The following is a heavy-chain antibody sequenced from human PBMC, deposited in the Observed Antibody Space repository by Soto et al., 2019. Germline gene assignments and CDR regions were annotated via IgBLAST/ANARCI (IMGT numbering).Heavy chain of an antibody. V-gene: IGHV6-1*01. Sequence: SQTLSLTCAISGDSVSSNSAAWNWLRQSPSRGLEWLGRTYYRSKWYNDYAVSVKSRITINPDTSKNQFSLQLKSVTPEDTAVYYRARLAPGGSGGGGDYWGQGSLVTVSS. CDR2: TYYRSKWYN. CDR3: ARLAPGGSGGGGDY. CDR1: GDSVSSNSAA. D-gene: IGHD3-16*01. J-gene: IGHJ4*02.